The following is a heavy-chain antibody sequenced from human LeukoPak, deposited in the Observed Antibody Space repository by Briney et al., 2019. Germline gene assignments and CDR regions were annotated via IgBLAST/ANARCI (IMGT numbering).Heavy chain of an antibody. V-gene: IGHV3-30-3*01. CDR1: GFTFSSYA. Sequence: GGSLRLSCAASGFTFSSYAMHWVRQAPGKGLEWVAVISHDGSNKYYADSVKGRFTISRDNSKNTLYLQMNSLRAEDTAVYYCARPSGYYYDSSGFDYWGQGTLVTVSS. CDR3: ARPSGYYYDSSGFDY. J-gene: IGHJ4*02. CDR2: ISHDGSNK. D-gene: IGHD3-22*01.